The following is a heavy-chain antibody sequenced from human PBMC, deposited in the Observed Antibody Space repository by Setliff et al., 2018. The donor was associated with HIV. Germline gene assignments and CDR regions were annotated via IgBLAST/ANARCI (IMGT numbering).Heavy chain of an antibody. CDR2: ISPVLRTT. CDR1: GGTLSNYP. J-gene: IGHJ4*02. Sequence: SVKVSCKASGGTLSNYPISWVRQVRGQGLEWMGRISPVLRTTKYGQEFQGRVSITADTSTSTVYMELSSPRAEDTAVYYCARGKGVITMIVVVPDYWGQGTLVTVSS. D-gene: IGHD3-22*01. V-gene: IGHV1-69*08. CDR3: ARGKGVITMIVVVPDY.